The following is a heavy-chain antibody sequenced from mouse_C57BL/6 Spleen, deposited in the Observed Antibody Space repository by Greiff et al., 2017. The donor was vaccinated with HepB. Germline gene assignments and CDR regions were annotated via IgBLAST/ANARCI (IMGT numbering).Heavy chain of an antibody. V-gene: IGHV1-18*01. J-gene: IGHJ1*03. Sequence: VQLQQSGPELVKPGASVKIPCKASGYTFTDYNMDWVKQSHGKSLEWIGDINPNNGGTIYNQKFKGKATLTVDKSSSTAYMELRSLTSEDTAVYYCARPRPIYYDYDEWYFDVWGTGTTVTVSS. CDR1: GYTFTDYN. D-gene: IGHD2-4*01. CDR3: ARPRPIYYDYDEWYFDV. CDR2: INPNNGGT.